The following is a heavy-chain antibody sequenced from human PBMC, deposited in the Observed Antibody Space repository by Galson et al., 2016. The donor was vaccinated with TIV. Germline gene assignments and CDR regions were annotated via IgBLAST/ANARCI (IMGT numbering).Heavy chain of an antibody. CDR2: IKGENGNT. CDR1: GYTFTNHV. D-gene: IGHD4-23*01. Sequence: QSGAEVTKPGESLKISCKASGYTFTNHVIHWVRQAPGQSLEWMGWIKGENGNTKYSEKFQGRVTFTRDTSATTIYMELRSLRSDDSSVYYCARVYGGADYWCFDLWGRGTPVIVSS. V-gene: IGHV1-3*01. J-gene: IGHJ2*01. CDR3: ARVYGGADYWCFDL.